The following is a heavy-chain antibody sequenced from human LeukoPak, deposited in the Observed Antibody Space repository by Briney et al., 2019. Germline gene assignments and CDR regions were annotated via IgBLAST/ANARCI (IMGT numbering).Heavy chain of an antibody. V-gene: IGHV4-39*07. J-gene: IGHJ4*02. D-gene: IGHD2-15*01. CDR2: IYYSGST. CDR1: GGSISSSSYY. Sequence: PSETLSLTCTVSGGSISSSSYYWGWIRQPPGKGLEWIGSIYYSGSTYYNPSLKSRVTISVDTSKNQFSLKLSSVTAADTAVYYCARVGSASQINFDYWGQGTLVTVSS. CDR3: ARVGSASQINFDY.